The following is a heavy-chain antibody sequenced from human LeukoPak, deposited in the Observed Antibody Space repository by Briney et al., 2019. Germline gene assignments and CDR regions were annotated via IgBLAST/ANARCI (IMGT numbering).Heavy chain of an antibody. CDR2: IIPIFGTA. CDR3: AALSGVVRPFDY. Sequence: ASVKVSCKASGGTFSSYAISWVRQAPGQGLEWMGGIIPIFGTANYAQKFQGRVTITADESTSTAYMELSSLRSEDTAVYYCAALSGVVRPFDYWGQGTLVTVSS. D-gene: IGHD3-3*01. V-gene: IGHV1-69*01. CDR1: GGTFSSYA. J-gene: IGHJ4*02.